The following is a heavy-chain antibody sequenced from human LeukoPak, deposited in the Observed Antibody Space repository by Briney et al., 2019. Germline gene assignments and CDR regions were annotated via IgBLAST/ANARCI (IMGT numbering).Heavy chain of an antibody. D-gene: IGHD5-12*01. CDR1: GFIFSAYS. Sequence: GGSLRLSCAASGFIFSAYSMHWVRQAPGKGLEWVAVVSTDGTIKYYADSMKGRFTISRDNSKNTLYLQMKSLRAEDTAVYYCAKGGGYEAQYYYYYLDVWGKGTTVTISS. CDR2: VSTDGTIK. CDR3: AKGGGYEAQYYYYYLDV. J-gene: IGHJ6*03. V-gene: IGHV3-30*18.